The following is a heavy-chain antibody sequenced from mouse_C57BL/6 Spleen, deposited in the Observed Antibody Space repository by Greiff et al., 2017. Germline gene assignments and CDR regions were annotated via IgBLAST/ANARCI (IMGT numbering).Heavy chain of an antibody. CDR2: IYPGDGDT. CDR3: ARWRSTTVVAPFDY. Sequence: VQLQQSGPELVKPGASVKISCKASGYAFSSSWMNWVKQRPGKGLEWIGRIYPGDGDTNYNGKFKGKATLTADKSSSTAYMQLSSLTSEDSAVYFCARWRSTTVVAPFDYWGQGTTRTVSS. J-gene: IGHJ2*01. V-gene: IGHV1-82*01. D-gene: IGHD1-1*01. CDR1: GYAFSSSW.